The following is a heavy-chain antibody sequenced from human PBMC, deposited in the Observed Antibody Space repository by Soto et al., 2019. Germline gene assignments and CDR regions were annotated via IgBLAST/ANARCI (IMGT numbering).Heavy chain of an antibody. CDR1: GLDYNDYP. Sequence: EVHLLESGGGVVQPGKSLKISYAVSGLDYNDYPMTWVRQPPGQGLEWVSGISASGEKPYYADSVKGRFTISRDNSKNTLSLQMNSLRVEATGIYYCAKLEWLEFGGDYWGQGTLVTVSS. J-gene: IGHJ4*02. D-gene: IGHD6-19*01. V-gene: IGHV3-23*01. CDR3: AKLEWLEFGGDY. CDR2: ISASGEKP.